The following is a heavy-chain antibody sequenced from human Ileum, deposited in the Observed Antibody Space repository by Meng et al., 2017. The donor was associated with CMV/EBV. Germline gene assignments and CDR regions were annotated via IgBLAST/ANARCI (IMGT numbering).Heavy chain of an antibody. D-gene: IGHD2-2*01. CDR1: GGSISSYY. J-gene: IGHJ4*02. CDR2: IYYTGST. CDR3: ARGPYCSSTSCYYYFDS. V-gene: IGHV4-59*01. Sequence: SETLSLTCTVSGGSISSYYWSWIRQPPGNGLEWIGYIYYTGSTNYNPSLKSRVTISVDTSKNQFSLKLSSVTAADTAVYYCARGPYCSSTSCYYYFDSWGQGKLVNGAS.